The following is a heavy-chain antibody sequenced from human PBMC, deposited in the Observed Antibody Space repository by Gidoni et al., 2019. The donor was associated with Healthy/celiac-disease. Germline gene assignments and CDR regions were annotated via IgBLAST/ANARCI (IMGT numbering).Heavy chain of an antibody. J-gene: IGHJ4*02. D-gene: IGHD1-26*01. CDR3: ARDRSYSGSYYPGYDY. CDR1: GSTFTSYG. Sequence: VQLVQSGAEVKKPGASVNVSCTASGSTFTSYGLSWVRRAPGQGLEWMGWISAYNGNTNYAQKLQGRVTMTTDTSTSTAYMELRSLRSDDTAVYYCARDRSYSGSYYPGYDYWGQGTLVTVSS. V-gene: IGHV1-18*01. CDR2: ISAYNGNT.